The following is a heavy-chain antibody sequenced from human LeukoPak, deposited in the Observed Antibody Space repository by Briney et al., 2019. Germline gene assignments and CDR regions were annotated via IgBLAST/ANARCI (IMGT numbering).Heavy chain of an antibody. D-gene: IGHD6-13*01. CDR3: TRGYSSSWYGGSWFDP. V-gene: IGHV1-2*02. J-gene: IGHJ5*02. CDR1: GYTFTGYY. CDR2: INPNSGGT. Sequence: ASVKVSCKASGYTFTGYYMHWVRQAPGQGLEWMGWINPNSGGTNYAQKFQGRVTMTRDTSISTAYMELSRLRSGDTAVYYCTRGYSSSWYGGSWFDPWGQGTLVTVSS.